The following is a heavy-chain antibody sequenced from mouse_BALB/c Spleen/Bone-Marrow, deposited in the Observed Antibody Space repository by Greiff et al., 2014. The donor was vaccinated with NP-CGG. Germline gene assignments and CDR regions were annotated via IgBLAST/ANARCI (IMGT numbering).Heavy chain of an antibody. CDR2: ISDGGNYS. Sequence: EVMLVESGGGLVKPGGSLKLSCAASGFTFSDSYIYWFRQTPEKRLEWVGTISDGGNYSYYPDSVKGRFTISRDNAKNNLYLQMSSRKSEDTAMYYCARSRMRYGAMDYWGQGTSVTV. D-gene: IGHD2-10*02. J-gene: IGHJ4*01. V-gene: IGHV5-4*02. CDR1: GFTFSDSY. CDR3: ARSRMRYGAMDY.